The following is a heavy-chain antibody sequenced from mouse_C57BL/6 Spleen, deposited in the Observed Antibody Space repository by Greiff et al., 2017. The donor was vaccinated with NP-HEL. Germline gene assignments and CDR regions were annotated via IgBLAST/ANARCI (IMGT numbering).Heavy chain of an antibody. D-gene: IGHD1-1*01. Sequence: EVQVVESGGGLVKPGGSLKLSCAASGFTFSDYGMHWVRQAPEKGLEWVAYISSGSSTIYYADTVKGRFTISRDNAKNTLFLQMTSLRSEDTAMYYCARNYYYGSGSWFAYWGQGTLVTVSA. V-gene: IGHV5-17*01. CDR1: GFTFSDYG. J-gene: IGHJ3*01. CDR3: ARNYYYGSGSWFAY. CDR2: ISSGSSTI.